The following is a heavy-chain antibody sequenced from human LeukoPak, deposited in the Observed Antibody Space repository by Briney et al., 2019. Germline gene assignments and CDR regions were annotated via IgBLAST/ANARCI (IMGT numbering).Heavy chain of an antibody. CDR1: GYTFTSYG. D-gene: IGHD1-1*01. CDR2: ISAYNGNT. CDR3: ARGRYNWYDGYFYYYMDV. V-gene: IGHV1-18*01. J-gene: IGHJ6*03. Sequence: ASVKVSCKASGYTFTSYGISWVRQAPGQGLEWMGWISAYNGNTNYAQKFQGRVTMTRDMSTGTVYMELSSLRSEDTAVYYCARGRYNWYDGYFYYYMDVWGKGTTVTVSS.